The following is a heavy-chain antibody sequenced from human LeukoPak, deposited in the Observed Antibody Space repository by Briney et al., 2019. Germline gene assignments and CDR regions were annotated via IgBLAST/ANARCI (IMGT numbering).Heavy chain of an antibody. Sequence: ASVKVSCNASGYTFTSYGISWVRQAPGQGLEWMGWISAYNGNTNYAQKLQGRVTMTTDTSTSTAYMELSSLRSEDTAVYYCARGTYCSSTSCSTSPYFGYWGQGTLVTVSS. CDR1: GYTFTSYG. CDR2: ISAYNGNT. V-gene: IGHV1-18*01. CDR3: ARGTYCSSTSCSTSPYFGY. J-gene: IGHJ4*02. D-gene: IGHD2-2*01.